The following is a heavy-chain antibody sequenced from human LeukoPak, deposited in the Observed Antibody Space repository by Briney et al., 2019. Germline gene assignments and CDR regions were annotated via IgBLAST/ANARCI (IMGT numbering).Heavy chain of an antibody. J-gene: IGHJ4*02. D-gene: IGHD3-3*01. V-gene: IGHV3-7*02. CDR1: GFTFTTYW. CDR2: LKPDGGAK. CDR3: ASWRVATWD. Sequence: GGSLRLSCAASGFTFTTYWMSWVRQAPGEGLEWVANLKPDGGAKYYVDSVKGRFTISRDNAKNTLYLQMNSLRAEDTAVYYCASWRVATWDWGQGTLVTVSS.